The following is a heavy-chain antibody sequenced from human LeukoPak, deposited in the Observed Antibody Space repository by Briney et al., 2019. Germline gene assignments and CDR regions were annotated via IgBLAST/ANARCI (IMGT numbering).Heavy chain of an antibody. D-gene: IGHD2-21*01. CDR2: IWYDGSKK. CDR3: ARLLGSALDP. Sequence: GGSLRLSCKASGFTFSSYGMNWVRQAPGKGLEWVAVIWYDGSKKYYANPVKGRFTISKDNSKNTVDLQMNSLRVEDTAVYYCARLLGSALDPWGQGTLVTVSS. J-gene: IGHJ5*02. V-gene: IGHV3-33*01. CDR1: GFTFSSYG.